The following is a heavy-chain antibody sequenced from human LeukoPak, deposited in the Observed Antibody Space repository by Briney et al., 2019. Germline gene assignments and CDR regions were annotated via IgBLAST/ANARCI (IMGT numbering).Heavy chain of an antibody. CDR1: GFTFSSYW. J-gene: IGHJ4*02. Sequence: GGSLRLSCAASGFTFSSYWMHWVRQAPGKGLVWVSLINSDGSSTSYADSVKGRFPISRDNAKNSLYLQMNRLRAADTAVYYCARGGQKLVYYFDYWGQGTLVTVSS. V-gene: IGHV3-74*01. D-gene: IGHD6-13*01. CDR2: INSDGSST. CDR3: ARGGQKLVYYFDY.